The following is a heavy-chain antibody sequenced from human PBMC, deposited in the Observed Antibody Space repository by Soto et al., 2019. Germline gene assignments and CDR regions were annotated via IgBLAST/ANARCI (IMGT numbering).Heavy chain of an antibody. D-gene: IGHD2-2*01. CDR1: GFTFSTHA. CDR3: AKDPPWTVGPLAMDV. Sequence: GGSLRLSCVASGFTFSTHAMSWVRQAPGKGLEWVSTFSGSGGNIYYAESVKGRLTISRDDSKNTLYLQMNSLRVEDTAVYYCAKDPPWTVGPLAMDVWGQGTTVTVSS. J-gene: IGHJ6*02. V-gene: IGHV3-23*01. CDR2: FSGSGGNI.